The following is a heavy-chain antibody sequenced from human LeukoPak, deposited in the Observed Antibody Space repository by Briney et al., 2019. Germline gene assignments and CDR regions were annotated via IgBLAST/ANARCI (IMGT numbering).Heavy chain of an antibody. CDR2: ISAYNGNT. Sequence: ASVKVSCKASGYTFTSYGISWVRQAPGQGLEWMGWISAYNGNTNYAQKLQGRVTMTTDTSTSTAYMELRSLRSDDTAVYYCARAPLGYCTNGVCYRNWFDPWGQGTLVTVSS. CDR3: ARAPLGYCTNGVCYRNWFDP. CDR1: GYTFTSYG. J-gene: IGHJ5*02. D-gene: IGHD2-8*01. V-gene: IGHV1-18*01.